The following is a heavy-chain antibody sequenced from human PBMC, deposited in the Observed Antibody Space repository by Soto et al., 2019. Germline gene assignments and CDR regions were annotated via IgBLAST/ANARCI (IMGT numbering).Heavy chain of an antibody. CDR3: ATRTDYYYGSGSLGGMDV. D-gene: IGHD3-10*01. CDR1: GGSISSGSYY. J-gene: IGHJ6*02. Sequence: QVQLQESGPGLVKPSQTLSLTCTVSGGSISSGSYYWRWIRQLPGKGLEWIGYIYYSGSTYYNPSLKSRVTISVDTSKNQFSLKLNSVTAADTAVYYCATRTDYYYGSGSLGGMDVWGQGTTVTVSS. CDR2: IYYSGST. V-gene: IGHV4-31*03.